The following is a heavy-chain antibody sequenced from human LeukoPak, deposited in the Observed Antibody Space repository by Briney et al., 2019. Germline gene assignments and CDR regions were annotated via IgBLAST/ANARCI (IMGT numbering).Heavy chain of an antibody. V-gene: IGHV1-69*04. CDR1: GGTFSSYT. CDR3: ARDSIVATKGYNYYGLDV. D-gene: IGHD5-12*01. J-gene: IGHJ6*02. Sequence: AVKVSCKASGGTFSSYTISWVRQAPGQGLEWMGRIIPIFGITKYAQKFQGRVTITADKSTSTANMELSSLRSEDTAVYYCARDSIVATKGYNYYGLDVWGQGTTVTVSS. CDR2: IIPIFGIT.